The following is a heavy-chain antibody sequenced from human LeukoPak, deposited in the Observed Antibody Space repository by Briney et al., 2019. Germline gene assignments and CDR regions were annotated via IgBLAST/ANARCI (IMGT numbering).Heavy chain of an antibody. Sequence: GGSLRLSCAASGFTHSNYGMNWVRQAPGKGLEWVSHISGSGSHYADSVKGRFTISRDDSQNTLYLQMNCLRADDTAVYYCAKAPYGSGLWYFDLWGRGTLVTVSS. J-gene: IGHJ2*01. CDR1: GFTHSNYG. CDR2: ISGSGS. CDR3: AKAPYGSGLWYFDL. V-gene: IGHV3-23*01. D-gene: IGHD6-19*01.